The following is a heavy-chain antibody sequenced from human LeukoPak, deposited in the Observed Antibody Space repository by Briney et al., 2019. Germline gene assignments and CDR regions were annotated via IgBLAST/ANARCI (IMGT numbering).Heavy chain of an antibody. V-gene: IGHV3-49*04. Sequence: GGSLRLSCAASGFTFSSYAMSWVRQAPGKGLEWVGFIRSKAYGGTTEYAASVKGRFTISRDDSKSIAYLQMNSLKTEDTAVYYCTRDEITMVRGVISFYYYGMDVWGQGTTVTVSS. CDR3: TRDEITMVRGVISFYYYGMDV. CDR1: GFTFSSYA. CDR2: IRSKAYGGTT. J-gene: IGHJ6*02. D-gene: IGHD3-10*01.